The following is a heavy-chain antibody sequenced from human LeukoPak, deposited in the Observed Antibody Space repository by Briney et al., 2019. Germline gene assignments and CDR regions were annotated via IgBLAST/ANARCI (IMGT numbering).Heavy chain of an antibody. V-gene: IGHV3-15*01. CDR3: TTVFHTSGYFFGY. CDR1: GFTFSNAW. Sequence: GGSLRLSCAASGFTFSNAWMSWVRQAPGKGLEWVGRIKIKGDGGTTDYAAPVKGRFTISRDDSENTLYLRMNSLKTEDTAVYFCTTVFHTSGYFFGYWGQGTLVTVSS. D-gene: IGHD3-22*01. J-gene: IGHJ4*02. CDR2: IKIKGDGGTT.